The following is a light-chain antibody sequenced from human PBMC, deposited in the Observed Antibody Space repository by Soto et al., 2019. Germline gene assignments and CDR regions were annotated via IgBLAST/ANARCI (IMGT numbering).Light chain of an antibody. CDR3: QQRSNWPPWT. V-gene: IGKV3-11*01. CDR1: QSVSSY. Sequence: EIVLTQSPVTLSLSPGERATLSCRASQSVSSYLAWYQQKPGQAPRLLIYDASNRATGIPGRFSGSGSGTDFTLTISSLEPEDFAVYYCQQRSNWPPWTFGQGTKVEVK. J-gene: IGKJ1*01. CDR2: DAS.